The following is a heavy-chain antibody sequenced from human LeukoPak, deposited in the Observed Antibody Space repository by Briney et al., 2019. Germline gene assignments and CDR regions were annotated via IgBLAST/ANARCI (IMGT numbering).Heavy chain of an antibody. V-gene: IGHV4-39*07. CDR1: GGSISSSSYY. Sequence: SETLSLTCTVSGGSISSSSYYWGWIRQPPGKGLEWIGSIYYSGSTYYNPSLKSRVTISVDTSKNQFSLKLSSVTAADTAVYYCARGRVIMKYQLLPKGYYFDYWGQGTLVTVSS. J-gene: IGHJ4*02. CDR2: IYYSGST. CDR3: ARGRVIMKYQLLPKGYYFDY. D-gene: IGHD2-2*01.